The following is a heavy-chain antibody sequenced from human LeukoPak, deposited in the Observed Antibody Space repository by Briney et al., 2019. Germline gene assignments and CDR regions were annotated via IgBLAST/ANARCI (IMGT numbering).Heavy chain of an antibody. V-gene: IGHV4-30-2*01. CDR1: GGSISSGGYY. Sequence: SETLSLTCTVSGGSISSGGYYWSWIRQPPGKGLEWIGYIYHSGSTYYNPSLKSRVTISVDRSKNQFSLKLSSVTAADTAMYYCARVDLDTATVTFDYWGQGTLVTVSS. CDR3: ARVDLDTATVTFDY. D-gene: IGHD5-18*01. J-gene: IGHJ4*02. CDR2: IYHSGST.